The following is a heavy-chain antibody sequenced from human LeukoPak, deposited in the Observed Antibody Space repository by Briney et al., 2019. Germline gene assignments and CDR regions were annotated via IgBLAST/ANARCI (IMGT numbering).Heavy chain of an antibody. D-gene: IGHD4-11*01. V-gene: IGHV6-1*01. CDR2: TYYKSKWYN. Sequence: SQTLSLTCVISGDSVSSNIASGNWIRHSPSRGLEWLGRTYYKSKWYNDYAVSVKSRITITPDTSKKQFSLQLNSVTPEDTAVYYCARGMRAHSNFPYFDYWGQGSRVTVSS. CDR3: ARGMRAHSNFPYFDY. CDR1: GDSVSSNIAS. J-gene: IGHJ4*02.